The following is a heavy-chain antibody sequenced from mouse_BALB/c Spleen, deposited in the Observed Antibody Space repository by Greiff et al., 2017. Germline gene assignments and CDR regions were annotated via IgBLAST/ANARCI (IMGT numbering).Heavy chain of an antibody. CDR2: ISSGGSYT. J-gene: IGHJ1*01. CDR1: GFTFSSYA. V-gene: IGHV5-9-3*01. D-gene: IGHD2-3*01. Sequence: EVQLVESGGGLVKPGGSLKLSCAASGFTFSSYAMSWVRQTPEKRLEWVASISSGGSYTYYPDSVKGRFTISRDNAKNTLYLQMSSLSSEDTAMYYGSRQSAYDYGYFDVWGAGTTVTVSS. CDR3: SRQSAYDYGYFDV.